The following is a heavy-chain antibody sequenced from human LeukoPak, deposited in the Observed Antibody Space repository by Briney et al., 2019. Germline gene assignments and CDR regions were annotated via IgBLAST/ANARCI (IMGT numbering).Heavy chain of an antibody. Sequence: SETLSLTCSVSGGSIRPYYWSWIRQSPGKGVEWIGYIYYSGTTNYDPSLRSRVTISVDSSKNQFSLKLNSVTAADTAIYYCARAVSFDNWGQGTLVTISS. D-gene: IGHD5/OR15-5a*01. V-gene: IGHV4-59*01. CDR3: ARAVSFDN. CDR1: GGSIRPYY. CDR2: IYYSGTT. J-gene: IGHJ4*02.